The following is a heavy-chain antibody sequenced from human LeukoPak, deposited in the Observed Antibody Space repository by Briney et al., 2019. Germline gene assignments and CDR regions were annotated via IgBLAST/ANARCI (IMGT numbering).Heavy chain of an antibody. D-gene: IGHD3-22*01. CDR2: IKQDGSEK. CDR3: ARGSGYYLGHFDY. J-gene: IGHJ4*02. V-gene: IGHV3-7*01. Sequence: GGSLRLSCAASGFTFSSYWMSWVRRAPGKGLEWVANIKQDGSEKYYVDSVRGRFTISRDNAKNSLYLQMNSLRAEDTAVYYCARGSGYYLGHFDYWGQGTLVTVSS. CDR1: GFTFSSYW.